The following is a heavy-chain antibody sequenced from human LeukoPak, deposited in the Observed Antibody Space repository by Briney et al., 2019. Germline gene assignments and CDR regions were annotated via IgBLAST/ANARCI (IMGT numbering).Heavy chain of an antibody. J-gene: IGHJ4*02. V-gene: IGHV3-21*01. CDR3: AKDLQVYDILTGYSSSDSGAH. CDR2: ISSSSSYI. Sequence: GGSLRLSCAASGFTFSSYSMNWVRQAPGKGLEWVSSISSSSSYIYYADSVKGRFTISRDNSKNTLYLQMNSLRAEDTAVYYCAKDLQVYDILTGYSSSDSGAHWGQGTLVTVSS. D-gene: IGHD3-9*01. CDR1: GFTFSSYS.